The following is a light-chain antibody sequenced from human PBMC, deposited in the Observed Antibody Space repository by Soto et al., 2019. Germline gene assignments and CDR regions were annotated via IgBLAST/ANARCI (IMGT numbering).Light chain of an antibody. CDR3: CSYAGSSTSYV. CDR2: EVS. CDR1: SSDVGSYNL. Sequence: ALTQPASVSGSPGQSITISCTGTSSDVGSYNLVSWYQQHPGKAPKLMIYEVSKRPSGVSNRFSGSKSGNTASLTISGLQAEDEADYYCCSYAGSSTSYVLGTGTKVTAL. J-gene: IGLJ1*01. V-gene: IGLV2-23*02.